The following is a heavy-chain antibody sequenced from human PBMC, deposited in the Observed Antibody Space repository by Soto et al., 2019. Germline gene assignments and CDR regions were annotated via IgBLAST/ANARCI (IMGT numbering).Heavy chain of an antibody. CDR1: GGSISSYY. V-gene: IGHV4-4*07. D-gene: IGHD1-26*01. Sequence: SETLSLTCTVSGGSISSYYWSWIRQPAGKGLEWVGRIYTSGSTNYNPSLKSRVTMSVDTSKNQFSLKLSSVTAADTAVYYCARTMSGSYSYYFDYWGQGTLVTVSS. J-gene: IGHJ4*02. CDR2: IYTSGST. CDR3: ARTMSGSYSYYFDY.